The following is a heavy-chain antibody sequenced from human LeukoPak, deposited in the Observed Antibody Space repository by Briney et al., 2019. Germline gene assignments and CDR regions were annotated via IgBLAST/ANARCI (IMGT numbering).Heavy chain of an antibody. D-gene: IGHD2-2*01. CDR3: AKCLSTSCQGAFDY. CDR1: GFTFDDYA. CDR2: ISWNSGRK. J-gene: IGHJ4*02. Sequence: GGSLRLSCAASGFTFDDYAMHWVRQAPGKGLEWVSGISWNSGRKGYADSAKGRFTISRGNAKNSLYLQMNSLRVEDTALYYCAKCLSTSCQGAFDYWGQGTLVTVSS. V-gene: IGHV3-9*01.